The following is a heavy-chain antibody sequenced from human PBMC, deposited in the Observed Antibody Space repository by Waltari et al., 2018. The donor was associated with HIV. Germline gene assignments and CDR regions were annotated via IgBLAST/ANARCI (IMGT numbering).Heavy chain of an antibody. J-gene: IGHJ4*02. V-gene: IGHV3-72*01. CDR2: IRSLDRGAAT. D-gene: IGHD2-15*01. Sequence: EGRLAVSCGRVAGPGGALGLPRTGDGLLPPVADMPRVRQTPGRWLEWVGRIRSLDRGAATAYAASVQGRFTVFRDDGENSVYLQMNSLRSEDSAVYYCSSLGYCGAGRCFYFGSWGQGTLVTVSS. CDR3: SSLGYCGAGRCFYFGS. CDR1: GLLPPVAD.